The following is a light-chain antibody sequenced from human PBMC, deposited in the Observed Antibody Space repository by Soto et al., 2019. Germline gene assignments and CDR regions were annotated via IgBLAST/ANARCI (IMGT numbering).Light chain of an antibody. Sequence: DIQMTQSPSTLSASVGDRVTITCRASQSISSWFAWYQQKPGKAPKLLIYKASSLDSGVPSRFSGSGSGTEFTLTISSLQPDDFATYYCQQYNSYPWTFGEGTKVEIK. CDR3: QQYNSYPWT. J-gene: IGKJ1*01. CDR1: QSISSW. CDR2: KAS. V-gene: IGKV1-5*03.